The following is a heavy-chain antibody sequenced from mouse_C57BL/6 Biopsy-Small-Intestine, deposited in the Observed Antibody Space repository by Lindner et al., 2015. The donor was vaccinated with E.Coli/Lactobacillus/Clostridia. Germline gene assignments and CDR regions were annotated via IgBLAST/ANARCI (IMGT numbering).Heavy chain of an antibody. CDR3: ARGRRSYWYFDG. J-gene: IGHJ1*03. CDR2: INPGSGGT. V-gene: IGHV1-54*01. CDR1: GYAFTNYL. Sequence: VQLQESGAELVRPGTSVKVSCKASGYAFTNYLIEWVKQRPGQGLEWIGVINPGSGGTNYNEKFKGKATLTADKSSSTAYMQLSSLTSEDSAVYFCARGRRSYWYFDGLGHRDHGHRLL.